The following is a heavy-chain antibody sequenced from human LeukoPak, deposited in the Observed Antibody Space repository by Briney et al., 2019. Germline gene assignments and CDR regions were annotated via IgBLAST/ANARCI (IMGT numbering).Heavy chain of an antibody. Sequence: PGGSLRLSCAASGFTFRNHAMSWVRQAPGKGLEWVSSISSSGAFTYYADSVKGRFTISRDNAKNSLYLQMNSLRAEDTAVYYCASGYNGYDWIFYWGQGTLVTVSS. CDR2: ISSSGAFT. J-gene: IGHJ4*02. CDR3: ASGYNGYDWIFY. CDR1: GFTFRNHA. D-gene: IGHD5-12*01. V-gene: IGHV3-21*01.